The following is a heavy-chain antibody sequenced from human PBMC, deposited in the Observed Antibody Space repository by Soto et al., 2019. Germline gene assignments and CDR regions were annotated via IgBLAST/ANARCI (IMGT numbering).Heavy chain of an antibody. CDR3: ARDGRINSSGHEFDY. CDR2: IYYSGST. J-gene: IGHJ4*02. D-gene: IGHD6-19*01. CDR1: GGSISSGGYY. Sequence: PSETLSLTCTVSGGSISSGGYYWSWIRQHPGKGLEWIGYIYYSGSTYYNPSLKSRVTISVDTSKNQFSLKLSSVTAADTAVYYCARDGRINSSGHEFDYWGQGTLVTVSS. V-gene: IGHV4-31*03.